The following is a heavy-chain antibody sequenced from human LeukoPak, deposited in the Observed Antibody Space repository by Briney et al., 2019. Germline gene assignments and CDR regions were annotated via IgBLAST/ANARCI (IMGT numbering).Heavy chain of an antibody. V-gene: IGHV3-7*03. Sequence: PGGSLRLSCATSGFTFSTYWMTWVRQAPGKGLEWVANIKQDGSQKYYVDSVMGRFTISRDNAKNSLYLQMNSLRVEDTAVYYCARDVLGRSGEQLDYWGQGTLVTVSS. D-gene: IGHD3-3*01. CDR1: GFTFSTYW. J-gene: IGHJ4*02. CDR3: ARDVLGRSGEQLDY. CDR2: IKQDGSQK.